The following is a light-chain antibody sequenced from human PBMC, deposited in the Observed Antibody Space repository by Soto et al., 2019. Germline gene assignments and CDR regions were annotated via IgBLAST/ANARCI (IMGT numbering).Light chain of an antibody. CDR1: SSDVGTYDF. CDR3: CLHAVTFHV. V-gene: IGLV2-11*01. Sequence: QSALTQPRSVSGSPGQSVTISCTGTSSDVGTYDFVSWYQQHPGKAPRLMIFDVSERSSGFPDRFSGSKSGNTASLTISGLQAADEADYYCCLHAVTFHVFGTGTKLTVL. CDR2: DVS. J-gene: IGLJ1*01.